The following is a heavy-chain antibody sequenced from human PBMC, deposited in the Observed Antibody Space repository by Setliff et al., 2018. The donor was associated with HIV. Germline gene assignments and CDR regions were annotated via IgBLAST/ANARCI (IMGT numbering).Heavy chain of an antibody. V-gene: IGHV4-4*09. CDR1: GGSISSYY. Sequence: PSETLSLTCTVSGGSISSYYWSWIRQPPGKGLEWIGYIYTSGSVNYNPSLNSRVTISVDTSKNQFSLKLTSVTAADTAVYYCARRIDNSGSFPDKNWFDTWGQGSLVTVSS. CDR2: IYTSGSV. CDR3: ARRIDNSGSFPDKNWFDT. J-gene: IGHJ5*02. D-gene: IGHD3-10*01.